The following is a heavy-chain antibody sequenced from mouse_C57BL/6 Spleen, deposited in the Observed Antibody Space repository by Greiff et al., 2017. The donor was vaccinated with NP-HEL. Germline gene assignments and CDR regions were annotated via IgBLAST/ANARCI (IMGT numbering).Heavy chain of an antibody. D-gene: IGHD2-1*01. J-gene: IGHJ2*01. CDR2: IYPGSGST. V-gene: IGHV1-55*01. CDR3: ARGEIYYGNYVGY. CDR1: GYTFTSYW. Sequence: QVQLQQPGAELVKPGASVKMSCKASGYTFTSYWITWVKQRPGQGLEWIGDIYPGSGSTNYNEKFKSKATLTVDTSSSTAYMQLSSRTSEDSAVYYCARGEIYYGNYVGYWGQGTTLTVSS.